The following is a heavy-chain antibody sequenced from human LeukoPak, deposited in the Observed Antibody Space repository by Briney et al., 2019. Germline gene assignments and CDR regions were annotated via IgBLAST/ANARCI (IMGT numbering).Heavy chain of an antibody. J-gene: IGHJ6*02. CDR2: ISYDGSNK. CDR1: GFTFSSYA. Sequence: PGRSLRLSCAASGFTFSSYAMHLVRRAPGKGLEWVAVISYDGSNKYYADSVKGRFTISRDNSKNTLYLQMNSLRAEDTAVYYCARRYYYDSSGYYDSYYYYYGMDVWGQGTTVTVSS. CDR3: ARRYYYDSSGYYDSYYYYYGMDV. V-gene: IGHV3-30-3*01. D-gene: IGHD3-22*01.